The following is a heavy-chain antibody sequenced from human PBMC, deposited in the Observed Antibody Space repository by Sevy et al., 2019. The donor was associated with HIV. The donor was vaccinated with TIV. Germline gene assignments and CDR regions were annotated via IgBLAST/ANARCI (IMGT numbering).Heavy chain of an antibody. CDR1: GGSFSGYY. J-gene: IGHJ4*02. V-gene: IGHV4-34*01. D-gene: IGHD3-9*01. Sequence: SETLSLTCAVYGGSFSGYYWSWIRQPPGKGLEWIGEINHSGSTIYNPSLKSRVTISVDTSKNQFSLKLSSVTAADTAVYYCARALADYDILTGYYRGAYYFDYWGQGTLVTVSS. CDR2: INHSGST. CDR3: ARALADYDILTGYYRGAYYFDY.